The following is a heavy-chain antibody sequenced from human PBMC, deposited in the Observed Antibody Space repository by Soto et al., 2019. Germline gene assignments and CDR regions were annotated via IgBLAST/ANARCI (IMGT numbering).Heavy chain of an antibody. D-gene: IGHD2-2*01. CDR3: ARDGFVPAYNYYCYMDV. CDR1: GYTFTGYY. V-gene: IGHV1-2*04. CDR2: ISPNSGGT. Sequence: SVKVSCKASGYTFTGYYMHWVRQAPGQGLEWMGWISPNSGGTNYAQKFQGWVTMTRNTSISTAYMELSSLRSEDTAVYYCARDGFVPAYNYYCYMDVWGKGTTVTVFS. J-gene: IGHJ6*03.